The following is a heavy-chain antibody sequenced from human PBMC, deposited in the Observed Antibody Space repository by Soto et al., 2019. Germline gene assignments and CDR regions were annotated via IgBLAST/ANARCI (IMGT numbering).Heavy chain of an antibody. D-gene: IGHD3-3*01. CDR2: IYYTATA. CDR3: AKRYDFWSGRWYGLGV. V-gene: IGHV4-61*01. CDR1: GGSVNSRNYY. Sequence: PSETLSRTWTVSGGSVNSRNYYWSWILQPRGRGLEWVGHIYYTATATYNPSFKSRVTISVDTSKNQFSLNLSSVTAADTAVYYCAKRYDFWSGRWYGLGVWGQGTTVTVSS. J-gene: IGHJ6*02.